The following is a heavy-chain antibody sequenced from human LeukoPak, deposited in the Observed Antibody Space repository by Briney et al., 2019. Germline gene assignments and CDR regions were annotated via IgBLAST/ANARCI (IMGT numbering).Heavy chain of an antibody. J-gene: IGHJ6*02. V-gene: IGHV4-59*08. CDR2: IYYSGST. D-gene: IGHD4-11*01. CDR1: GGSISSYY. Sequence: PSETLSLTCTVSGGSISSYYWSWIRQPPGKGLEWIGYIYYSGSTNYNPSLKSRVTISVDTSKNQFSLKLSSVTAADTAVYYCATITPPTDYYGMDVWGQGTTVTVSS. CDR3: ATITPPTDYYGMDV.